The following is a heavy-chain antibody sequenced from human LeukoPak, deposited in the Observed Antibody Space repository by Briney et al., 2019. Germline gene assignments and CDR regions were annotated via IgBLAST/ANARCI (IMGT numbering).Heavy chain of an antibody. V-gene: IGHV3-20*04. CDR3: TGGYSYCWYFDL. CDR1: GFTFGDHG. J-gene: IGHJ4*02. D-gene: IGHD5-18*01. Sequence: GGSLRLSCAASGFTFGDHGLIWVRQVPGKGLEWVSGINWSGDSIGYADSVKGLFTISRDNAKQSVYLQMNSLRPEHTYLYYCTGGYSYCWYFDLWGQGTLVTVSS. CDR2: INWSGDSI.